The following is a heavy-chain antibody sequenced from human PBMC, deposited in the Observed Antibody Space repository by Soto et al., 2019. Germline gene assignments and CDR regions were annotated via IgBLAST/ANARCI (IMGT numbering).Heavy chain of an antibody. CDR2: TSYDGSDK. D-gene: IGHD3-16*01. V-gene: IGHV3-30*19. J-gene: IGHJ1*01. CDR1: GFTFRSYV. CDR3: ARWGTTGGLDV. Sequence: QVQLVESGGGVVQPGTSLRVSCFGSGFTFRSYVIHWVRQAPGKGLEWVALTSYDGSDKYYGDSVRGRFTISRDNSRNTVDLQMDSLRLEDTALYYCARWGTTGGLDVWGQGTLVSVSS.